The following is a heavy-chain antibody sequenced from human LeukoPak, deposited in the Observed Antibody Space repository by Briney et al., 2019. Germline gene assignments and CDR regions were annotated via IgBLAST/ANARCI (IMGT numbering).Heavy chain of an antibody. CDR2: INHSGST. V-gene: IGHV4-34*01. Sequence: SETLSLTCAVYGGSFSAYYWSWIRQPPGKGLEWIGEINHSGSTNYNPSLKSRVAISVDTSKNQFSLKLSSVTAADTAVYYCARRNIVVVPAAITRPSDAFDIWGQGTMVTVSS. J-gene: IGHJ3*02. D-gene: IGHD2-2*01. CDR1: GGSFSAYY. CDR3: ARRNIVVVPAAITRPSDAFDI.